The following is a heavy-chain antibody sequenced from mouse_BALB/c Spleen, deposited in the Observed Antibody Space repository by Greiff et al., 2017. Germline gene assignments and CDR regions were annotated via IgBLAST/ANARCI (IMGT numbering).Heavy chain of an antibody. CDR1: GFNIKDTY. CDR2: IDPANGNT. V-gene: IGHV14-3*02. Sequence: VQLQQSGAELVKPGASVKLSCTASGFNIKDTYMHWVKQRPEQGLEWIGRIDPANGNTKYDPKFQGKATIAADTSSNTAYLQLSSLTSEDTAVYYCALYSDDGYWYFDVGGAGTRVTVSS. D-gene: IGHD2-12*01. J-gene: IGHJ1*01. CDR3: ALYSDDGYWYFDV.